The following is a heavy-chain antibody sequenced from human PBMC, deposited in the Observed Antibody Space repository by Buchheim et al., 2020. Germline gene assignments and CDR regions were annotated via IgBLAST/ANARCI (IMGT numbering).Heavy chain of an antibody. CDR1: GYTFTGYY. CDR2: INPNSGGT. D-gene: IGHD2-21*02. Sequence: QVQLVQSGAEVKKPGASVKVSCKASGYTFTGYYMHWVRQAPGQGPEWMGWINPNSGGTNYAQKFQGRVTMTRDTSISTAYMELSRLRSDDTAVYYCAREICGGDCSTYNWFDPWGQGTL. V-gene: IGHV1-2*02. J-gene: IGHJ5*02. CDR3: AREICGGDCSTYNWFDP.